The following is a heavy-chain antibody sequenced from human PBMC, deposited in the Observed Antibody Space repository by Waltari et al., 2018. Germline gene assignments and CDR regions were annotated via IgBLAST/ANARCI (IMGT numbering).Heavy chain of an antibody. D-gene: IGHD2-8*01. V-gene: IGHV4-39*01. J-gene: IGHJ4*02. CDR1: GDSMNSRSYS. CDR2: MYITGLS. Sequence: QLQLQESGPGLVKPSETLSPTCFVSGDSMNSRSYSWAWSRQSPGGGLEWVGQMYITGLSEYNPSLRSRVSISIDRSKSQFSLTLTSLTAADTAVYHCARLDPNGFDDSWGQGTLVTVST. CDR3: ARLDPNGFDDS.